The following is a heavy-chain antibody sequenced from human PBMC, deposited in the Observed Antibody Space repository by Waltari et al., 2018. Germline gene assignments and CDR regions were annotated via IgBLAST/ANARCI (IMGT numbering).Heavy chain of an antibody. Sequence: QVQLQQWGAGLLKPSETLSLTSALYGGSFSGYYWSSIRQPPGKGLEWIGEINHSGSTNYIPTLKSRVTISVDTSKNQFSLKLSSVTAADTAVYYCARRKRGGALDYWGQGTLVTVSS. CDR3: ARRKRGGALDY. CDR1: GGSFSGYY. CDR2: INHSGST. V-gene: IGHV4-34*01. D-gene: IGHD2-15*01. J-gene: IGHJ4*02.